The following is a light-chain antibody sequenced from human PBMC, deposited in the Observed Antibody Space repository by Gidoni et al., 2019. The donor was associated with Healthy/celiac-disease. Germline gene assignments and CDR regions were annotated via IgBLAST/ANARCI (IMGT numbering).Light chain of an antibody. CDR2: DAS. V-gene: IGKV3-11*01. Sequence: EMVLTQSPATLSLSPGERATLSCRASQSVSSYLARYQQKPGQAPRLLLYDASNSATGIPARFSGSGSGTDFTLTISSLEPEDFAVYYCQQRSNWPRLTFGQGTRLEIK. CDR1: QSVSSY. J-gene: IGKJ5*01. CDR3: QQRSNWPRLT.